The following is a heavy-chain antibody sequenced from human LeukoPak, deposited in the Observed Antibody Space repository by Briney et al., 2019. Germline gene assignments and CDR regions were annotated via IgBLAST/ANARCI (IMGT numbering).Heavy chain of an antibody. CDR1: GFTFSSYS. Sequence: GGSLRLSCAASGFTFSSYSMNWVRQAPGKGLEWVSGISGRGDSTYYADSVKGRFTISRDNSKNTLYLQMNSLRAEDTAVYYCARGAIFGVVITRSAFDIWGQGTMVTVSS. J-gene: IGHJ3*02. CDR2: ISGRGDST. D-gene: IGHD3-3*01. CDR3: ARGAIFGVVITRSAFDI. V-gene: IGHV3-23*01.